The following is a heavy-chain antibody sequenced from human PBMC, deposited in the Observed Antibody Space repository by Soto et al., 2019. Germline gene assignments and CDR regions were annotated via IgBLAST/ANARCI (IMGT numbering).Heavy chain of an antibody. CDR3: AIGTYGNGWHC. CDR2: ISVGDDTT. CDR1: GLTFSNYG. D-gene: IGHD6-19*01. Sequence: GGSLRLSCAASGLTFSNYGMNWVRQAPGKGLEWVSGISVGDDTTNYADSVKGRFTISRDKSKNTLFLQLNSLRAEDTAVYYCAIGTYGNGWHCWGQGTLVTVSS. V-gene: IGHV3-23*01. J-gene: IGHJ4*02.